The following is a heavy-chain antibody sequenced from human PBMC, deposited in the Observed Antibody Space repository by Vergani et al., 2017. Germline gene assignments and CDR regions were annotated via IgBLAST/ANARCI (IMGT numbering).Heavy chain of an antibody. CDR3: TTQSYDIWTXFDY. Sequence: EVQLVESGGGLVKPGGSLRLSCAASGFTFSNAWMNWVRQAPGKGRAWVGRIKSKTDGGTTDYAAPVKGRFTITRDDSKNTLYLQMNSLKTDDTAVYYCTTQSYDIWTXFDYWGQGTLVTVSS. D-gene: IGHD3-9*01. CDR1: GFTFSNAW. V-gene: IGHV3-15*07. CDR2: IKSKTDGGTT. J-gene: IGHJ4*02.